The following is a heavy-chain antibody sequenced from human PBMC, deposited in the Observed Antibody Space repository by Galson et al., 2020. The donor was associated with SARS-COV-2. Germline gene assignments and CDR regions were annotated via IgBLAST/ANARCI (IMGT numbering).Heavy chain of an antibody. CDR1: GFTFSSYS. CDR2: IWYDGSNK. V-gene: IGHV3-33*01. CDR3: ARDGPPVAGTWDYYFDY. Sequence: GGSLRLSCAASGFTFSSYSMHWVRQAPGKGLEWVAVIWYDGSNKYYADSVKGRFTISRDNSKNTLYLQMNSLRAEDTAVYYCARDGPPVAGTWDYYFDYWGQGTLVTVSS. D-gene: IGHD6-19*01. J-gene: IGHJ4*02.